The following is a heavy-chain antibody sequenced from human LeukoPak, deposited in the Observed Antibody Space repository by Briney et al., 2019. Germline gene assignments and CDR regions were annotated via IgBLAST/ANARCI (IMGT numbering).Heavy chain of an antibody. Sequence: GGSLRLSCAASGFTFSNARMSWVRQAPGKGLEWVGRIKSKTDGGTTDYAAPVKGRFTISRDDSKNTLYLQMNSLKTEDTAVYYCTTSAVYYYYGMDVWGQGTTVTVSS. V-gene: IGHV3-15*01. J-gene: IGHJ6*02. CDR1: GFTFSNAR. CDR3: TTSAVYYYYGMDV. CDR2: IKSKTDGGTT.